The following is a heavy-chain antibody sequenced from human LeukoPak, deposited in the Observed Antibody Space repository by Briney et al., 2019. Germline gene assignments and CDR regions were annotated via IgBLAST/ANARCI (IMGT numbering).Heavy chain of an antibody. CDR3: AKVGAGSDFDY. CDR2: TSYDGSNK. J-gene: IGHJ4*02. V-gene: IGHV3-30*18. CDR1: GFTFSSYG. Sequence: GGSLRLSCAASGFTFSSYGMHWVRQAPGKGLEWVAVTSYDGSNKYYADSVKGRFTISRDNSKNTLYLQMNSLRAEDTAVYYCAKVGAGSDFDYWGQGTLVTVSS. D-gene: IGHD3-10*01.